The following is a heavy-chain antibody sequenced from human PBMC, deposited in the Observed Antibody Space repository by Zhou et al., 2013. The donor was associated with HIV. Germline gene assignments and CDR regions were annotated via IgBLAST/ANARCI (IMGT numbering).Heavy chain of an antibody. D-gene: IGHD2-8*01. CDR2: IFTSGTT. Sequence: VQLQKSGPGLVKTSQTLSLTCTVSGGSINSGPFYWSWIRQPAGKGLEWIGHIFTSGTTNYSPSLQSRVTISVDTSKNQFSLKLTSVTAADTAVYYCAREVNGXFDPWGQGPWSPSPQ. V-gene: IGHV4-61*09. J-gene: IGHJ5*02. CDR1: GGSINSGPFY. CDR3: AREVNGXFDP.